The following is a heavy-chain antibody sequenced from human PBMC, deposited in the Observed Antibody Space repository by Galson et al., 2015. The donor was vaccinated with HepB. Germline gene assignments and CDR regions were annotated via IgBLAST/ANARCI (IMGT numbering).Heavy chain of an antibody. D-gene: IGHD3-10*01. Sequence: SVKVSCKASGYTFTSYAMHWVRQAPGQRLEWMGWINAGNGNTKYSQKFQGRVTITRDTSASTVYMELSSLRSEDTAVYYCARDLWFGELPNQYTNHINNWFDPWGQGTLVTVSS. CDR2: INAGNGNT. CDR1: GYTFTSYA. V-gene: IGHV1-3*01. J-gene: IGHJ5*02. CDR3: ARDLWFGELPNQYTNHINNWFDP.